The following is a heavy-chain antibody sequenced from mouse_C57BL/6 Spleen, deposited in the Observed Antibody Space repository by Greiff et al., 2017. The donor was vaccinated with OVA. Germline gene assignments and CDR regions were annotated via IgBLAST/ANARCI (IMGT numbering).Heavy chain of an antibody. V-gene: IGHV3-6*01. CDR1: GYSITSGYY. Sequence: EVQLQQSGPGLVKPSQSLSLTCSVPGYSITSGYYWNWIRQFPGNKLEWMGYISYDGSNNYNPSLKNRISITRDTSKNQFFLKLNSVTTEDTATYYCASEGGNYAMDYWGQGTSVTVSS. D-gene: IGHD1-1*02. J-gene: IGHJ4*01. CDR2: ISYDGSN. CDR3: ASEGGNYAMDY.